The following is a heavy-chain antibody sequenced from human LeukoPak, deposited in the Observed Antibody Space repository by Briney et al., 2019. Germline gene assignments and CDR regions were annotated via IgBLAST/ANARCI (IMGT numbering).Heavy chain of an antibody. CDR2: ISNNGGYT. D-gene: IGHD3-22*01. CDR1: GFTFSSSA. Sequence: GRSLRLSCAASGFTFSSSAMSWVRQAPGKGLEWVSAISNNGGYTYYADSVQGRFTISRDNSKSTLCLQMNSLRAEDTAVYYCAKSGDSSGYYDDFDYWGQGTLVTVSS. CDR3: AKSGDSSGYYDDFDY. V-gene: IGHV3-23*01. J-gene: IGHJ4*02.